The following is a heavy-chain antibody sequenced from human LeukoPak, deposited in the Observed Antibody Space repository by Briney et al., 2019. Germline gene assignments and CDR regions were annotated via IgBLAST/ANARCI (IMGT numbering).Heavy chain of an antibody. Sequence: ASVKVSCKASGYTFTGYYMPWVRQAPGQGLEWMGWINPNSGGTNYAQKFQGRVTMTRDTSISTAYMELSRLRSDGTAVYYCARDPEYSSSAFYWFDPWGQGTLVTVSS. CDR2: INPNSGGT. J-gene: IGHJ5*02. D-gene: IGHD6-6*01. CDR3: ARDPEYSSSAFYWFDP. CDR1: GYTFTGYY. V-gene: IGHV1-2*02.